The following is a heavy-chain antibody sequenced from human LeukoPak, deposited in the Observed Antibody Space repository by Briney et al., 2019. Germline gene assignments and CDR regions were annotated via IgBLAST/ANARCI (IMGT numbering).Heavy chain of an antibody. CDR1: RYTFTNYA. CDR2: INTNTGNP. CDR3: ARDGTTVTESFDY. V-gene: IGHV7-4-1*02. J-gene: IGHJ4*02. D-gene: IGHD4-17*01. Sequence: ASVKVSCKASRYTFTNYAMNWVRQAPGQGLEWMGWINTNTGNPTYAQGFTGRFVFSLDTSVSTAYLQISSLKAEDTAVYYCARDGTTVTESFDYWGQGTLVTVSS.